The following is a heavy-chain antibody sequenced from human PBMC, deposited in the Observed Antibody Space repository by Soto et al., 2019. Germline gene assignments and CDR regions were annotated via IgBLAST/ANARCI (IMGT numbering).Heavy chain of an antibody. V-gene: IGHV3-23*01. CDR2: ISGSGDST. CDR1: GFTFRSYV. J-gene: IGHJ4*01. D-gene: IGHD5-12*01. Sequence: EVQLLESGGGLVQPGGSLRLSCAASGFTFRSYVMTWVRQAPGMGLEWVSLISGSGDSTYYADSVKGRFTISKDNSKNKVYLQMNSLRAEDTSAYYWAKGGYTKLYGYFDFWGHGAPVTVSS. CDR3: AKGGYTKLYGYFDF.